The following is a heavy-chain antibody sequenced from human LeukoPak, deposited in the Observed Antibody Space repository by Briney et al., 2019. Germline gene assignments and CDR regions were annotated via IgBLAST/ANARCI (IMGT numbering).Heavy chain of an antibody. V-gene: IGHV4-34*01. CDR2: INQSGIT. Sequence: SETLSLTCAVYGGSFSGYYWNWIRQPPGKGLEWVGEINQSGITDYNSSLKSRVTISLDTSNNQFSLKLSSVTAADTAVYYCARLPDDYGDYKYFQHWGQGTLVTVSS. D-gene: IGHD4-17*01. CDR1: GGSFSGYY. J-gene: IGHJ1*01. CDR3: ARLPDDYGDYKYFQH.